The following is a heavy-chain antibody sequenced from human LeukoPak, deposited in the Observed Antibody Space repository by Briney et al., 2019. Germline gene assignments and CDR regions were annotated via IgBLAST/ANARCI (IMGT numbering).Heavy chain of an antibody. CDR1: GGSIRSYY. CDR3: ARDDIAVGSTVTTAAK. CDR2: VYTSGST. D-gene: IGHD4-17*01. J-gene: IGHJ4*02. Sequence: SETLSLTCTVSGGSIRSYYWSWIRQPAGKGLEWIGRVYTSGSTSYNPSLKSRVTISVDKSKNQFSLKLSSVTAADTAVYYCARDDIAVGSTVTTAAKWGQGTLVTVSS. V-gene: IGHV4-4*07.